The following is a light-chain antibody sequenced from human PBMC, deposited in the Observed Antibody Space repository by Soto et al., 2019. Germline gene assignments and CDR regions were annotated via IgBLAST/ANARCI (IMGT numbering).Light chain of an antibody. V-gene: IGKV4-1*01. Sequence: DIVMTQSPDSLAVSLGERATINCKSSQSVLYSSNNKNYLAWYQHKPGQPPKLLIYWASTRESGVPDRFSGSGSGTDFTLAISSLQAEDVAVYYCLQYYYTPYTFGQGTKLEIK. CDR2: WAS. CDR1: QSVLYSSNNKNY. J-gene: IGKJ2*01. CDR3: LQYYYTPYT.